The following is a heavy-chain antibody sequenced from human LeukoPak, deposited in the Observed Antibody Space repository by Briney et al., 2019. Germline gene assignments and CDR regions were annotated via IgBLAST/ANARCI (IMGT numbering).Heavy chain of an antibody. Sequence: PGGSLRLSCVASGFTFRSYWMHWVRQTPGKGLVWVSRVNVDGSDITYADSVKGRFTISRDNSKNTLYLQMNSLRAEDTAVYYCARESPSIDDSSGYLGYFDYWGQGTLVTVSS. CDR1: GFTFRSYW. D-gene: IGHD3-22*01. CDR2: VNVDGSDI. CDR3: ARESPSIDDSSGYLGYFDY. J-gene: IGHJ4*02. V-gene: IGHV3-74*01.